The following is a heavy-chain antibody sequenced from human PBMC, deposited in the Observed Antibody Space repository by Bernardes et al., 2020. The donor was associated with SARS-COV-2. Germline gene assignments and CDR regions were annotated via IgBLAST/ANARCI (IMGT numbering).Heavy chain of an antibody. CDR1: GYPFSDYF. D-gene: IGHD3-9*01. J-gene: IGHJ1*01. CDR3: ALANISVLPSALRH. CDR2: INLKIGGT. Sequence: ASVKVSCKTPGYPFSDYFLHWVRQAPGQGLEWMGWINLKIGGTYFQQTFRGRVTLTRDTSSSTAYMELARLKFDDTAVYYCALANISVLPSALRHWGQGTLVTVSS. V-gene: IGHV1-2*02.